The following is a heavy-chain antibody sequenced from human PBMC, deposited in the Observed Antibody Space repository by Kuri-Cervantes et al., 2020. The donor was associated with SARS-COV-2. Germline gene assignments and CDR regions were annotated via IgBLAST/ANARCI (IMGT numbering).Heavy chain of an antibody. Sequence: GGSLRLSCKGSGFSFTNYWIGWVRQMPGKGLEWMGIIYPGDSDTRYSPSFQGLVTISADKSISTAYLQWSSLKASDTAMYYCARRGRGAVAGTTKYWYFDLWGRGTLVTVSS. CDR2: IYPGDSDT. J-gene: IGHJ2*01. CDR3: ARRGRGAVAGTTKYWYFDL. D-gene: IGHD6-19*01. CDR1: GFSFTNYW. V-gene: IGHV5-51*01.